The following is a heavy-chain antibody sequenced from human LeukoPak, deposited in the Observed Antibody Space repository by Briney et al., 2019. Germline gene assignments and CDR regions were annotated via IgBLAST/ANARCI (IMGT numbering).Heavy chain of an antibody. D-gene: IGHD3-10*01. CDR1: GDSISSNNW. V-gene: IGHV4-4*02. Sequence: SETLSLTCAVSGDSISSNNWWSWVRQPPGKGLEWVGEIYHSGTTNYRPSLKTRVTISLDKSKNQFSLRLTSVTAADTAVYYCARDPSGNGVNIDYWGQGTLVTVSS. CDR3: ARDPSGNGVNIDY. CDR2: IYHSGTT. J-gene: IGHJ4*02.